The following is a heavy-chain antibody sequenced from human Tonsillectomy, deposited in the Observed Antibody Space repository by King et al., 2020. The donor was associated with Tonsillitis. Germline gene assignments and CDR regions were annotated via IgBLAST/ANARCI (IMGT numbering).Heavy chain of an antibody. CDR2: IYYSGST. Sequence: VQLQESGPGLVKPSETLSLTCTVSGGSISSYYWRWIRQPPGKGLEWMGYIYYSGSTNYNPSLKSRVTIAVDTSKNQFSLKLSSVTAADTAVYYCALLLDSSSPLKYFDYWGPGTLVTVSS. V-gene: IGHV4-59*08. CDR3: ALLLDSSSPLKYFDY. D-gene: IGHD6-6*01. J-gene: IGHJ4*02. CDR1: GGSISSYY.